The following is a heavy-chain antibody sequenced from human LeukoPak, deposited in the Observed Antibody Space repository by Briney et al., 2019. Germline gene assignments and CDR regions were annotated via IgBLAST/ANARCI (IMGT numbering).Heavy chain of an antibody. CDR2: INTYGST. CDR1: GGSFSSYY. J-gene: IGHJ4*02. Sequence: SETLSLTCTVSGGSFSSYYWTWIRQPAGKGLEWIGRINTYGSTNYNPSLKSPVTMSVDTSKNQFSLRLSSVTAADTAVYYCAREGAATVTPFDYWGQGTLVTVSS. CDR3: AREGAATVTPFDY. V-gene: IGHV4-4*07. D-gene: IGHD4-17*01.